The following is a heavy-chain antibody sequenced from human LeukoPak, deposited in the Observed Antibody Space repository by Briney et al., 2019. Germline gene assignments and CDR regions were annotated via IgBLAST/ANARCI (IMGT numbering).Heavy chain of an antibody. CDR2: IHPGDSDT. CDR3: ARVTTVTTDFDY. Sequence: KVGESLKISCKGSGYNFTTCWIVWVRQMPGKGLEWMGVIHPGDSDTRYSPSFQGQVTISADKSISTAYLQWSSLKASDTAMYYCARVTTVTTDFDYWGQGTLVTVSS. CDR1: GYNFTTCW. D-gene: IGHD4-17*01. J-gene: IGHJ4*02. V-gene: IGHV5-51*01.